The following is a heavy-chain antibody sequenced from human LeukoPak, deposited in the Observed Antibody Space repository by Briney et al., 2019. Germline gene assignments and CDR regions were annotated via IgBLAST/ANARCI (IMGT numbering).Heavy chain of an antibody. V-gene: IGHV4-59*01. CDR2: VYYTGTT. CDR1: GGSINDYY. CDR3: ARDGNPFDY. J-gene: IGHJ4*02. Sequence: PSETLSLTCIVSGGSINDYYWSWIRQPPGKRLEWIGYVYYTGTTNYNPSLNSRVTISVDTSKNQFSLKLSSVTAADTAMYYCARDGNPFDYWGQGTLVTVSS. D-gene: IGHD1-26*01.